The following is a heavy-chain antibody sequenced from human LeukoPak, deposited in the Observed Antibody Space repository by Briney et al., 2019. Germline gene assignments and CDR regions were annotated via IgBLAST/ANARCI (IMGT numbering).Heavy chain of an antibody. CDR1: GFTFSSHW. V-gene: IGHV3-74*01. Sequence: PGGSLTLSCAASGFTFSSHWMHWVRQAPGKGLVWVSRINSDGSSTSYADSVKGRFTISRDNAKNTLYLQMNRLRAEDTAVYYCARDRGSSWYSGYYYYGMDVWGQGTTVTVSS. D-gene: IGHD6-13*01. CDR3: ARDRGSSWYSGYYYYGMDV. J-gene: IGHJ6*02. CDR2: INSDGSST.